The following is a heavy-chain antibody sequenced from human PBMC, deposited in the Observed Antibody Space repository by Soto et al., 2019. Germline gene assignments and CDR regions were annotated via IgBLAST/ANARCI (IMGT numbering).Heavy chain of an antibody. CDR3: ARVPGHKNSRGDF. Sequence: QVRLMQSGPEVRRPGASVTVSCKASGYTFTHYFIHWVRRAPGQGLEWMGYINPKSGDTHYSQTFRGRVSMTRDTSTETANMCLSSLKSDDTAVYCCARVPGHKNSRGDFWGQGTPITVSS. J-gene: IGHJ4*02. V-gene: IGHV1-2*02. D-gene: IGHD1-7*01. CDR2: INPKSGDT. CDR1: GYTFTHYF.